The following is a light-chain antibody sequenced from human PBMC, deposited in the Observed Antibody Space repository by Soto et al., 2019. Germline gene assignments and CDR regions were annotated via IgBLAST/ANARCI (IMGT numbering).Light chain of an antibody. J-gene: IGKJ1*01. Sequence: DIQMTQSPSSLSASAGDRVTITCRASQGISNYLNWYQQRVGTAPKLLIYGASILQSGVPARFSGSGFGTDFTLTIDSLQPEDFAIYYCQQSVKVPRTFGHGTRVEIK. CDR2: GAS. CDR3: QQSVKVPRT. CDR1: QGISNY. V-gene: IGKV1-39*01.